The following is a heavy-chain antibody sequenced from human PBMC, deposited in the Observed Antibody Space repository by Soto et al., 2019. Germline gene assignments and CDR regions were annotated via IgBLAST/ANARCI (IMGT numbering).Heavy chain of an antibody. CDR2: IFYSGTT. CDR1: GDSISSADYY. Sequence: SETLSLTCTVSGDSISSADYYWSWIRQTPGKGLEWIGHIFYSGTTCYNPSLKSRLTISVDTSKNHFSLRLTSVTAADTAVYYCARDLWVEPELYYYGMDVWGQGTTVTVSS. CDR3: ARDLWVEPELYYYGMDV. J-gene: IGHJ6*02. D-gene: IGHD1-1*01. V-gene: IGHV4-30-4*01.